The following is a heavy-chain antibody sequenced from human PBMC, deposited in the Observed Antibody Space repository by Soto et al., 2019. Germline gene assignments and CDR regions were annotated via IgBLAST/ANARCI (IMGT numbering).Heavy chain of an antibody. CDR1: GFTFSSYG. CDR2: ISYDGSNK. CDR3: AKEYYYDRLGALGY. Sequence: GGSLRLSCAASGFTFSSYGMHWVRQAPGKGLEWVAVISYDGSNKYYADSVKGRFTISRDNSKNTLYLQMNSLRAEDTAVYYCAKEYYYDRLGALGYWGQGTLVTVSS. J-gene: IGHJ4*02. D-gene: IGHD3-22*01. V-gene: IGHV3-30*18.